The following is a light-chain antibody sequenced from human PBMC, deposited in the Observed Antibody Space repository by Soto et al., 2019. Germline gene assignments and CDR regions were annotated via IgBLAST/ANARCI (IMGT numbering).Light chain of an antibody. Sequence: DIQMTQSPSTLSGSVGDRVTITCRVSQTISSWLAWYQQKPGKAPKLLIYKASTLKSGVPSRFSGSGSGTEFTLTISSLQPDDFATYYCQHYNSSSEAFGQGTKVDIK. CDR1: QTISSW. J-gene: IGKJ1*01. CDR3: QHYNSSSEA. V-gene: IGKV1-5*03. CDR2: KAS.